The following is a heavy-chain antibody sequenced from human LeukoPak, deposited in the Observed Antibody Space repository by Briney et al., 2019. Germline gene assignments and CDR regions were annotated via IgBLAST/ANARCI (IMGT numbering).Heavy chain of an antibody. V-gene: IGHV3-23*01. J-gene: IGHJ3*02. CDR2: VSGSGGIT. CDR1: GLTFTSYG. D-gene: IGHD6-13*01. Sequence: GGSLRLSCAASGLTFTSYGMSWVRQAPGKGLEWVSGVSGSGGITYYADSVKGRFTISRDNSKNTLSLQMSSLRAEDTAVYYCAKAHSSSWYFAFDIWGQGTMVTVSS. CDR3: AKAHSSSWYFAFDI.